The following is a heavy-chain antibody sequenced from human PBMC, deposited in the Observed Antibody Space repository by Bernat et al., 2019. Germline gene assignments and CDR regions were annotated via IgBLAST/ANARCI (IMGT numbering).Heavy chain of an antibody. J-gene: IGHJ4*02. CDR3: EVGAVAGSDY. Sequence: EVQLLESGGGLVQPGGSLKLSCAASGFTFSGSAMHWVRQASGKGLEWVGRIRSKANSYATAYAASVKGRFTISRDDSKNTAYLQMNSLKTEDTAVYYCEVGAVAGSDYWGQGTLVTVSS. D-gene: IGHD6-19*01. V-gene: IGHV3-73*01. CDR2: IRSKANSYAT. CDR1: GFTFSGSA.